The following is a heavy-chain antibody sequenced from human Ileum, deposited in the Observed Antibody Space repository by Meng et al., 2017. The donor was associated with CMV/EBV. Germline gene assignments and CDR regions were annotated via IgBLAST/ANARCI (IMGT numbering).Heavy chain of an antibody. V-gene: IGHV3-7*01. Sequence: GESLKISCVASGFTFSSYWMSWVRQAPGKGLEWVANIKQDGSEKYYVDSVKGRFTISRDNAKNSLYLQMNSLRAEDTAVYYCARDRQLFVWGQGTTVTVSS. CDR1: GFTFSSYW. J-gene: IGHJ6*02. D-gene: IGHD6-13*01. CDR2: IKQDGSEK. CDR3: ARDRQLFV.